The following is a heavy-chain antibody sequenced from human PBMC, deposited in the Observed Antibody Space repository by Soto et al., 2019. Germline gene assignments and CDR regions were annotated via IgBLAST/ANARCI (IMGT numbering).Heavy chain of an antibody. CDR1: GGSFRGYY. V-gene: IGHV4-34*01. J-gene: IGHJ6*02. CDR2: INHSGST. D-gene: IGHD6-13*01. CDR3: ARAYSSSWSYYYYGMDV. Sequence: SETLSLTCAVYGGSFRGYYWSWIRQPPGKGLEWIGEINHSGSTIYNPSLKSRVTISVDTSKNQFSLKLSSVTAADTAVYYCARAYSSSWSYYYYGMDVWGQGTTVTVSS.